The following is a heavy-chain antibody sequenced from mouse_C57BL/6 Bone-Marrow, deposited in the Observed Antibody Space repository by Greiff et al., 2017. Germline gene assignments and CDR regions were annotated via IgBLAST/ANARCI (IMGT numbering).Heavy chain of an antibody. Sequence: VQLQQSGAELARPGASVQMSCKASGYTFTSYTMHWVKQRPGQGLEWIGYINPSSGYTKYNQKFKDKATLTADKSSTTAYMHLSSLTSEDSAVYYCERCGYYEGYAMDYWGQGTSVTVSS. CDR2: INPSSGYT. D-gene: IGHD2-3*01. CDR1: GYTFTSYT. CDR3: ERCGYYEGYAMDY. J-gene: IGHJ4*01. V-gene: IGHV1-4*01.